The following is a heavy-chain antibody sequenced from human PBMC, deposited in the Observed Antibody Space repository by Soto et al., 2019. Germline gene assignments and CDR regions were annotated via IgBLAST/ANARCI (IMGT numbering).Heavy chain of an antibody. V-gene: IGHV4-34*01. Sequence: SETLSLTCAVYGGSFSGYYWSWIRQPPGKGLEWVGEINHGGSTNYNPSLKSRVTISLDTSKNQFSLRLTSVTAADTAVYYCARLGRYYQSLDSWGPGTLVTVSS. D-gene: IGHD3-10*01. CDR3: ARLGRYYQSLDS. J-gene: IGHJ5*01. CDR2: INHGGST. CDR1: GGSFSGYY.